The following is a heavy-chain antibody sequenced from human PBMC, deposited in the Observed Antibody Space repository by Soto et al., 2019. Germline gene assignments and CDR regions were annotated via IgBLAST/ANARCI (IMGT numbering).Heavy chain of an antibody. V-gene: IGHV4-59*01. CDR1: GGSISSYY. CDR2: IYYSGST. Sequence: PSETLSLTCTVSGGSISSYYWSWIRQPPGKGLEWIGYIYYSGSTNYNPSLKSRVTISVDTSKNQFPLKLSSVTAADTAVYYCARVAAEVFWSGYSPSWFDPWGQGTLVTVSS. J-gene: IGHJ5*02. CDR3: ARVAAEVFWSGYSPSWFDP. D-gene: IGHD3-3*01.